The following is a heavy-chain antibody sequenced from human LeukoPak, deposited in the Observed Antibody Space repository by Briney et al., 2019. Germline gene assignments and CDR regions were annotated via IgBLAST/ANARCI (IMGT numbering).Heavy chain of an antibody. J-gene: IGHJ5*02. V-gene: IGHV1-2*02. D-gene: IGHD2-15*01. CDR2: INLNSGGT. CDR1: GYTFTDYY. CDR3: ARDAGYCTGGSCWYFDP. Sequence: ASVKVSCKASGYTFTDYYMHWVRQAPGQGLEWMGWINLNSGGTNFAQRFQGRVTMTRGTSISTAYMDLSRLISDDTAVYYCARDAGYCTGGSCWYFDPWGQGTLVTVSS.